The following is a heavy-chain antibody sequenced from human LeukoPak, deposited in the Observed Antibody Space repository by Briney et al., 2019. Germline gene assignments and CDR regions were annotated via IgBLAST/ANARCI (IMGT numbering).Heavy chain of an antibody. D-gene: IGHD2-15*01. Sequence: SETLSLACAVYGGSFSGYYWSWIRQAPGKGLEWIGEINHSGNTNYNPSLKSRVTISVDTSKNQFSPKLSSVTAADTAVYYCVTEPGYCTGGRCYGGWFDPWGQGTLVTVSS. CDR1: GGSFSGYY. V-gene: IGHV4-34*01. J-gene: IGHJ5*02. CDR2: INHSGNT. CDR3: VTEPGYCTGGRCYGGWFDP.